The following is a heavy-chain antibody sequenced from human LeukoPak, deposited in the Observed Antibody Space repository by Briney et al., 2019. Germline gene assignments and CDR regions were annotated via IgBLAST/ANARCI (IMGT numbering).Heavy chain of an antibody. CDR3: AKDIQRWLQQAVDY. CDR2: ISWNSGGI. D-gene: IGHD5-24*01. J-gene: IGHJ4*02. Sequence: GGSLRLSCAASGFTFDDYAMHWVRQAPGKGLEWVSGISWNSGGIGYADSVKGRFTISSDNAKNSLYLQMNSLRVDDTALYYCAKDIQRWLQQAVDYWGQGTLVTVSS. V-gene: IGHV3-9*01. CDR1: GFTFDDYA.